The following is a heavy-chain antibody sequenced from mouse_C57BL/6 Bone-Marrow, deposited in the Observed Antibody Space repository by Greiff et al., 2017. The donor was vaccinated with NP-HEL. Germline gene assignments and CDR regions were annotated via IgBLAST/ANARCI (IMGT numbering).Heavy chain of an antibody. Sequence: VKLMESGAELVRPGTSVKMSCKASGYTFTNYWIGWAKQRPGHGLEWIGDIYPGGGYTNYNEKFKGKATLTADKSSSTAYMQFSSLTSEDSAIYYCARWARSWYFDVWGTGTTVTVSS. J-gene: IGHJ1*03. CDR3: ARWARSWYFDV. CDR2: IYPGGGYT. V-gene: IGHV1-63*01. CDR1: GYTFTNYW.